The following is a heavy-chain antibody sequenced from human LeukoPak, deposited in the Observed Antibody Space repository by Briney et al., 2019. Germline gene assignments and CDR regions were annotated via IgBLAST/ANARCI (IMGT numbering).Heavy chain of an antibody. V-gene: IGHV3-64*01. CDR2: ISKNGDST. J-gene: IGHJ4*02. CDR3: ARASDIVGATYFDY. Sequence: GGSLRLSCAASGFTFSSYPMHWVRQAPRKGLEYISSISKNGDSTYYANSVKGRFTISRDNSKNTLYLQMGSLGPEDLAVYYCARASDIVGATYFDYWGQGTLVTVSS. CDR1: GFTFSSYP. D-gene: IGHD1-26*01.